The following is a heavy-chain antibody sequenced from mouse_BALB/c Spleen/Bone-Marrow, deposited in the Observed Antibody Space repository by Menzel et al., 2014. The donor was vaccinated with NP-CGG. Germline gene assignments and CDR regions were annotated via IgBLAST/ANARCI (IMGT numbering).Heavy chain of an antibody. CDR1: GYTFTSYV. CDR2: INPYNDGT. Sequence: VQLQQSGPELVKPGASVKMSCKASGYTFTSYVMHWVKQKPGQGFEWIGYINPYNDGTKYNEKPNGKATLTSDKSSSTAYMERSSLTSEDSAVYYCARRDYAMDYWGQGTSVTVSS. CDR3: ARRDYAMDY. J-gene: IGHJ4*01. V-gene: IGHV1-14*01.